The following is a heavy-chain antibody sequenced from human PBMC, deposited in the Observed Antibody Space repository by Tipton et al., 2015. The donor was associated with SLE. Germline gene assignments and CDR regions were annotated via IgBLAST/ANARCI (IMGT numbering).Heavy chain of an antibody. CDR1: GGSISSYY. J-gene: IGHJ4*02. Sequence: LRLSCTVSGGSISSYYWGWIRQPPGKGLEWIGSIYHSGSTYYNPSLKSRVTISVDTSKNQFSLKLSSETAADTAVYYCASYSSSWPGDYFDYWGQGTLVTVSS. V-gene: IGHV4-38-2*02. D-gene: IGHD6-13*01. CDR3: ASYSSSWPGDYFDY. CDR2: IYHSGST.